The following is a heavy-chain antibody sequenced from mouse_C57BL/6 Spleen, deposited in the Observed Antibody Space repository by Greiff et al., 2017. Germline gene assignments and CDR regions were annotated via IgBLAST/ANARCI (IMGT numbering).Heavy chain of an antibody. V-gene: IGHV14-1*01. Sequence: VQLQQSGAELVRPGASVKLSCTASGFNIKDYYMHWVKQRPEQGLEWIGRIDPEDGDTEYAPKFQGKATMTADPSANTASLQLSSLTSEDTAVYYCTTVITTVVAFDYWGQGTTLTVSS. CDR2: IDPEDGDT. D-gene: IGHD1-1*01. CDR1: GFNIKDYY. CDR3: TTVITTVVAFDY. J-gene: IGHJ2*01.